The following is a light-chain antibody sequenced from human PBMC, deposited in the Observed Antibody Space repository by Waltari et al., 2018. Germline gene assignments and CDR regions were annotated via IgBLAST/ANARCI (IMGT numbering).Light chain of an antibody. V-gene: IGKV2-28*01. Sequence: DIVMTQSPLSLPVTPGEPAPISCRSSQSLLHSNGYNYLDWYLQKPGQSPQLLIYLGSNRASGVPDRFSGSGSGTDFTLKINRVEAEDVGVYYCMQALQTPWTFGQGTKVEIK. J-gene: IGKJ1*01. CDR3: MQALQTPWT. CDR2: LGS. CDR1: QSLLHSNGYNY.